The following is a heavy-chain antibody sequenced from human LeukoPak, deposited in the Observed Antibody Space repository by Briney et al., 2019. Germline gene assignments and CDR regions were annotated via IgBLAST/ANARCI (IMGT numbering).Heavy chain of an antibody. CDR2: IRSKANSYAT. CDR3: TTQVAVAGLLPDY. J-gene: IGHJ4*02. V-gene: IGHV3-73*01. Sequence: GGSLRLSCAASGFTFSGSAMHWVRQASGKGLEWVGRIRSKANSYATAYAASVKGRFTISRDDSKNTAYLQMNSLKTEDTAVYYCTTQVAVAGLLPDYWGQGTLVTVSS. D-gene: IGHD6-19*01. CDR1: GFTFSGSA.